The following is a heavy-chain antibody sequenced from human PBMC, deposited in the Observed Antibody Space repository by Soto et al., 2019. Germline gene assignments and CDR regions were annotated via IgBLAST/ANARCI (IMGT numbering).Heavy chain of an antibody. CDR2: IKSKTDGGTT. J-gene: IGHJ4*02. CDR3: TTDPWSYYDSSGSGY. D-gene: IGHD3-22*01. V-gene: IGHV3-15*07. CDR1: GFTFSNDW. Sequence: EVQLVESGGGLVKPGGSLRLSCAASGFTFSNDWMNWVRQAPGKGLEWVGRIKSKTDGGTTDYAAPVKGRFTISRDDTKNTQYLQMNSLKTEDTAVYYCTTDPWSYYDSSGSGYWGQGTLVTVSS.